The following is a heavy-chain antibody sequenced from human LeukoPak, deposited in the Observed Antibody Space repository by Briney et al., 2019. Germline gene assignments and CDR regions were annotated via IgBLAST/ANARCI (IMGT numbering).Heavy chain of an antibody. V-gene: IGHV3-21*04. D-gene: IGHD4-17*01. J-gene: IGHJ3*02. CDR1: GFTFSSYS. Sequence: GGSLRLSCAASGFTFSSYSMNWVRQAPGKGLEWVSSISSSSSNIYYADSVKGRFTISRDDSKNTLYLQMNTLRAEDAAVYHCARETTVTFPDAFDIWGQGTMVTVSS. CDR3: ARETTVTFPDAFDI. CDR2: ISSSSSNI.